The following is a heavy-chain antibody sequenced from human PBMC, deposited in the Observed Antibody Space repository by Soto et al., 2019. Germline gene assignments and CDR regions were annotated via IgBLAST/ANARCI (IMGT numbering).Heavy chain of an antibody. V-gene: IGHV3-74*01. J-gene: IGHJ4*02. CDR2: ISDDGSTA. CDR3: ARGPRVSSTGTGAH. CDR1: GFTFSAYW. Sequence: GGSLRLSCAVSGFTFSAYWMHWVRQVPGKGLTWVSRISDDGSTATYADSVKGRFVISRDNAKNSLYLEMNTLRVDDSGLYYCARGPRVSSTGTGAHWGRGTLVTVS. D-gene: IGHD1-1*01.